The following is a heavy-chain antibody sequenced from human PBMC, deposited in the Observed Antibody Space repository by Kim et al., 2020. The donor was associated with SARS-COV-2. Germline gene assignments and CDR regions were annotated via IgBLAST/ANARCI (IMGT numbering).Heavy chain of an antibody. CDR2: ISSSSSYI. Sequence: GGSLRLSCAASGFTFSSYSMNWVRQAPGKGLEWVSSISSSSSYIYYADSVKGRFTISRDNAKNSLYLQMNSLRAEDTAVYYCARAHCSGGSCSFDYWGQGTLVTVSS. V-gene: IGHV3-21*01. D-gene: IGHD2-15*01. CDR3: ARAHCSGGSCSFDY. J-gene: IGHJ4*02. CDR1: GFTFSSYS.